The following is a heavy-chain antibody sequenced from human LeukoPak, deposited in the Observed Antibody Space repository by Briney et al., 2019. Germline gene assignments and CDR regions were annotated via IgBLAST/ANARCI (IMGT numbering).Heavy chain of an antibody. Sequence: GGSLRLSCAASGFTFSSYSMNWVRQAPGKGLEWVSYISSSSSTIYYADSVKGRFTISRDNAKNSLYLQMNSLRAEDTAVYYCARHAQWELLDNWFDPWGQGTLVTVSS. J-gene: IGHJ5*02. CDR3: ARHAQWELLDNWFDP. D-gene: IGHD1-26*01. CDR1: GFTFSSYS. V-gene: IGHV3-48*04. CDR2: ISSSSSTI.